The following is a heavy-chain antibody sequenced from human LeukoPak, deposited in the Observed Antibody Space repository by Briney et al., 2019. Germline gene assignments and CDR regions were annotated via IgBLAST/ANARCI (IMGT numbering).Heavy chain of an antibody. CDR2: VFNGGNT. D-gene: IGHD6-13*01. V-gene: IGHV4-59*01. J-gene: IGHJ4*02. CDR1: GGSISSYY. CDR3: ATRPAGSTWYGVFDY. Sequence: SETLSLACTVSGGSISSYYWSWIRQPPGKGLEWIGYVFNGGNTNYNPSLKSRVTMSVDTSRDQFSLRLSSVTAADTAIYYCATRPAGSTWYGVFDYWSQGTLVTVSS.